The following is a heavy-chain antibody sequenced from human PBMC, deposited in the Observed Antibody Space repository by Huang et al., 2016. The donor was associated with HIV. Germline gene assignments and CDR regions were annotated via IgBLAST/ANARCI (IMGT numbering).Heavy chain of an antibody. CDR1: GYDFGSYG. Sequence: QVQLVQSGGEVKQPGASVRVSCKASGYDFGSYGMSWVRQAPGQGREWRGWVGSDSRDTRTAQKFQGRVTMTTDRSATTTYMELRSLRYDDTAVYYCARDTDYTDIWKRNDASFLWGQGTMITVYS. CDR3: ARDTDYTDIWKRNDASFL. V-gene: IGHV1-18*01. D-gene: IGHD1-20*01. J-gene: IGHJ3*01. CDR2: VGSDSRDT.